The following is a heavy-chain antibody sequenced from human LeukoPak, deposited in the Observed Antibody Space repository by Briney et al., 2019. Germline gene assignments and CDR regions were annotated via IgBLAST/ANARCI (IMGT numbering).Heavy chain of an antibody. J-gene: IGHJ4*02. CDR3: ARNVVPYGSGIAAIGY. CDR1: GDSISSYY. CDR2: IYYSGST. V-gene: IGHV4-59*01. Sequence: SETLSLPCTVSGDSISSYYWSWIRQPPGKGLEWIGYIYYSGSTNYNPSLKSRVTISVDTSKNQFSLKLSSVTAADTAVYYCARNVVPYGSGIAAIGYWGQGTLITVSS. D-gene: IGHD3-10*01.